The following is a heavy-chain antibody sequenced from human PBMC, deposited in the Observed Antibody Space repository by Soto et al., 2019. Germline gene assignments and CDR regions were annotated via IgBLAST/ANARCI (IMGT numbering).Heavy chain of an antibody. CDR3: ARHQYYYDSSGYTLDY. CDR1: GGSISSSTYY. Sequence: SETLSLTCTVSGGSISSSTYYWGWIRQPPGKGLEWIGSVYYSGSTYYSPSLKSRVTISVDTSNNQFSLKLNSVTAADTAVYYCARHQYYYDSSGYTLDYWGQGTLVTVSS. D-gene: IGHD3-22*01. CDR2: VYYSGST. V-gene: IGHV4-39*01. J-gene: IGHJ4*02.